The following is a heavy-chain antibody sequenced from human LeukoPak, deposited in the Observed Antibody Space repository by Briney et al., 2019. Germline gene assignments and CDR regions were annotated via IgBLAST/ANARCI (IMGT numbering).Heavy chain of an antibody. V-gene: IGHV4-61*01. Sequence: SETLSLTCTVSGYSISSGYYWGWIRQPPGKGLEWIGYIYYSGSTNYNPSLKSRVAISVDTSKNQFSLKLSSVTAADTAVYYCARDRSGVYYYDSSGYYPDAFDIWGQGTMVTVSS. D-gene: IGHD3-22*01. J-gene: IGHJ3*02. CDR3: ARDRSGVYYYDSSGYYPDAFDI. CDR1: GYSISSGYY. CDR2: IYYSGST.